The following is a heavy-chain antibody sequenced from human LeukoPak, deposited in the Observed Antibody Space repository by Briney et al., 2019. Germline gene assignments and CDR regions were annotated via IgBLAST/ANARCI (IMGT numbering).Heavy chain of an antibody. CDR2: ISSSSSYI. D-gene: IGHD5-12*01. CDR1: GFTFSSYS. CDR3: ARRGGGYEFDY. J-gene: IGHJ4*02. V-gene: IGHV3-21*01. Sequence: NAGGSLRLSCAASGFTFSSYSMNWVRQAPGKGLEWVSSISSSSSYIYYADSVKGRFTISRDNAKNSLYLQMNGLRTEDTAMYYCARRGGGYEFDYWGQGTLVTVSS.